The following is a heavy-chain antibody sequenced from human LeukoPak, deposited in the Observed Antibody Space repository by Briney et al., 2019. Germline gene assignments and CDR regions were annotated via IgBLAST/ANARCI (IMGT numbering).Heavy chain of an antibody. CDR2: ISYDGSNK. J-gene: IGHJ4*02. CDR1: GFTFSSYA. Sequence: GGSLRLPCAASGFTFSSYAMHWVRQAPGKGLEWVAVISYDGSNKYYADSVKGRFAISRDNSKNTLYLQMNSLRAEDTAVYYCARDPDGYCSSTSCPGAFDYWGQGTLVTVSS. CDR3: ARDPDGYCSSTSCPGAFDY. V-gene: IGHV3-30*09. D-gene: IGHD2-2*01.